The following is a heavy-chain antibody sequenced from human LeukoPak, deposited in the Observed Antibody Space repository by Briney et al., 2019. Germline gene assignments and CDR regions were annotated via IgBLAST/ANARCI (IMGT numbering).Heavy chain of an antibody. Sequence: GGSLRLSCAASGFTFSSYAISWVRQAPGKGMEWVSAISGSGGSTYYADSVKGRFTISRDNSKNTLYLQMNSLRAEDTAVYYCAKDYYYDSSGYYYGFPFDYWGQGTLVTVSS. V-gene: IGHV3-23*01. CDR2: ISGSGGST. D-gene: IGHD3-22*01. J-gene: IGHJ4*02. CDR3: AKDYYYDSSGYYYGFPFDY. CDR1: GFTFSSYA.